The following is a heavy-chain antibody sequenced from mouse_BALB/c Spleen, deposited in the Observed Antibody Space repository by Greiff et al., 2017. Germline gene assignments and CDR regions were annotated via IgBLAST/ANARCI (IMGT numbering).Heavy chain of an antibody. J-gene: IGHJ4*01. CDR2: IWSGGST. CDR3: ARRGYYAMDY. CDR1: GFTFSSFG. Sequence: VKLMESGGGLVQPGGSRKLSCAASGFTFSSFGMHWVRQSPGKGLEWLGVIWSGGSTDYNAAFISRLSISKDNSKSQVFFKMNSLQANDTAIYYCARRGYYAMDYWGQGTSVTVSS. V-gene: IGHV2-2*02.